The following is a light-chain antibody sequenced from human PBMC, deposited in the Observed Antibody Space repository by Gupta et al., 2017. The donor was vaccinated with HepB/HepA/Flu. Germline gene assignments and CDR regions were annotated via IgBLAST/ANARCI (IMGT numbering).Light chain of an antibody. CDR1: NSDVGAYNY. CDR3: KSYAGSNIWV. CDR2: DVT. Sequence: QSALTQPAPVSRSPGQSITISCTGTNSDVGAYNYVSWYQQHPGKVPKLMIYDVTYRPSGVSSRFSGSKSGNTASLTISGLQAEDEGDYFCKSYAGSNIWVFGGGTKLTVL. V-gene: IGLV2-14*01. J-gene: IGLJ3*02.